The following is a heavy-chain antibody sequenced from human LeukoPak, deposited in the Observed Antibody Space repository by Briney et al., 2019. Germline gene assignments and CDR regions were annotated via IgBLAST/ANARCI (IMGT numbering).Heavy chain of an antibody. CDR2: ISGSGGST. CDR3: AKGLVRALYYYYMDV. V-gene: IGHV3-23*01. Sequence: GGSLRLSCAASGFTFSSYAMSWVRQAPGEGLEWVSAISGSGGSTYYADSVKGRFTISRDNSKNTLYLQMNSLRAEDTAVYYCAKGLVRALYYYYMDVWGKGTTVTVSS. D-gene: IGHD1-26*01. J-gene: IGHJ6*03. CDR1: GFTFSSYA.